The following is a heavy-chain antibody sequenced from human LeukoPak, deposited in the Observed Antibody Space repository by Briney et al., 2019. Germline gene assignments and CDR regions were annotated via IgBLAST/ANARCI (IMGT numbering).Heavy chain of an antibody. CDR2: ISAYNGNT. CDR3: ARRQGARSSGYYSYWFDP. J-gene: IGHJ5*02. D-gene: IGHD3-22*01. Sequence: GASVKVSCKASGYTFTSYGISWVRQAPGQGLEWMGWISAYNGNTNYAQKLQGRVTMTTDTSTSTAYMELRGLRSDDTAVYYCARRQGARSSGYYSYWFDPWGQGTLVTVSS. CDR1: GYTFTSYG. V-gene: IGHV1-18*01.